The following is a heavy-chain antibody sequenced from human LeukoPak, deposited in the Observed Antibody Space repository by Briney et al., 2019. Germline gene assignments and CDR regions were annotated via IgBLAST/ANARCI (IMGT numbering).Heavy chain of an antibody. CDR3: ARVYYYDSSGYSNGPFDY. CDR2: IIPILGIA. J-gene: IGHJ4*02. D-gene: IGHD3-22*01. V-gene: IGHV1-69*04. Sequence: GASVEVSCKASGGTFSSYAISWVRQAPGQGLEWMGRIIPILGIANYAQKFQGRVTITADKSTSTAYMELSSLRSEDTAVYYCARVYYYDSSGYSNGPFDYWGQGTLVTVSS. CDR1: GGTFSSYA.